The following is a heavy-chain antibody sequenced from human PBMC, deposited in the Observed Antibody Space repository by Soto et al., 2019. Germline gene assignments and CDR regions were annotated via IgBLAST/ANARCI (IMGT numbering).Heavy chain of an antibody. D-gene: IGHD7-27*01. Sequence: EVQLVESGGGLVQPGGSLRLSCATSGFILSDCAMNWVRQAPGKGLEWVSYISSSSSVIDYADSVKGRFTVPRDNARNSLYLQMNSLRAEDTAVYYCARDLSWGSNWYYYMDVWGKGTTVTVSS. CDR1: GFILSDCA. J-gene: IGHJ6*03. V-gene: IGHV3-48*01. CDR3: ARDLSWGSNWYYYMDV. CDR2: ISSSSSVI.